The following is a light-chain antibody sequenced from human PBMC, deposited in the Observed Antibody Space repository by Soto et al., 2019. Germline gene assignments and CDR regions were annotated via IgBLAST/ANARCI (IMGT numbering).Light chain of an antibody. J-gene: IGKJ5*01. CDR1: QSVSSNY. V-gene: IGKV3-11*01. CDR3: QQRSNWPSIT. Sequence: EIIMTQSPGTLSVSPWERATLSCRASQSVSSNYLAWYQQKPGQAPRLLIYDASNRATGIPARFSGSGSGTDFTLTISSLEPEDFAVYYCQQRSNWPSITFGQGTRLEIK. CDR2: DAS.